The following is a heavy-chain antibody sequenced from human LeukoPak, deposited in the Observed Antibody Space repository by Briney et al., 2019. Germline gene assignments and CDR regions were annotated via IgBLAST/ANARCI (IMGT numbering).Heavy chain of an antibody. D-gene: IGHD2-21*02. CDR3: VKHGVTYYYMDV. Sequence: PSETLSLTCAVYGGSFSGYYWSWIRQPPGKGLEWIGEINHSGSTNYNPSLKSRVTISVDTSKNQFSLTLNSVTAADTAVYYCVKHGVTYYYMDVWANGTSVTVSS. CDR1: GGSFSGYY. V-gene: IGHV4-34*01. J-gene: IGHJ6*03. CDR2: INHSGST.